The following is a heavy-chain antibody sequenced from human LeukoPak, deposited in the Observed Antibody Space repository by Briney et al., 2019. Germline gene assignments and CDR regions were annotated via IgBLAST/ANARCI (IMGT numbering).Heavy chain of an antibody. CDR1: VGTFSSYA. CDR2: IIPIFGTA. V-gene: IGHV1-69*05. J-gene: IGHJ3*02. Sequence: SVKVSCKASVGTFSSYAISWVRQAPGQGLEWMGRIIPIFGTANYAQKFQGRVTITTDESTSTAYMELSSLRSEDTAVYYCARDREMATIGHGAFDIWGQGTMVTVSS. D-gene: IGHD5-24*01. CDR3: ARDREMATIGHGAFDI.